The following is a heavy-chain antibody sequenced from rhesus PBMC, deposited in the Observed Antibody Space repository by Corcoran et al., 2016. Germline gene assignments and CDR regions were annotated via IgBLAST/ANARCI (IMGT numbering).Heavy chain of an antibody. CDR1: GGSIGGYYY. V-gene: IGHV4-73*01. J-gene: IGHJ5-2*02. D-gene: IGHD2-21*01. CDR2: IYVNSASS. Sequence: QVKLQQWGKGLLKPSETLSLTCAVYGGSIGGYYYWRWIRKPAGKGLGWIGYIYVNSASSNYNPSLKNLGTISKYTSKNQFSLKLSYVTAADTDVYYCAREKSTVLVKGNSLDVWGRGVLVTVSS. CDR3: AREKSTVLVKGNSLDV.